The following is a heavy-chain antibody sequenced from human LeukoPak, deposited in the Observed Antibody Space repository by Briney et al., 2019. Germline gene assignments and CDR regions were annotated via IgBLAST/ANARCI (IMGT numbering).Heavy chain of an antibody. CDR3: ARSRESLYYFDY. Sequence: GGSLRLSCAASGFTFSSYSMSWVRQAPGKGLEWVANIKQDGSEKYYVDSVKGRFTISRDNAKNSLYLQMNSLRAEDTAVYYCARSRESLYYFDYWGQGTLVTVSS. CDR1: GFTFSSYS. V-gene: IGHV3-7*01. J-gene: IGHJ4*02. CDR2: IKQDGSEK. D-gene: IGHD1-26*01.